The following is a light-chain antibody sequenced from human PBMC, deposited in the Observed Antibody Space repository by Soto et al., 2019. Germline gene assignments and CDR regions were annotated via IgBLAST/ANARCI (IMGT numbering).Light chain of an antibody. V-gene: IGKV3-20*01. CDR3: QQCGESPNT. Sequence: EIVLTQSPGTLSLSPGARAPLSCRASQKISRSYLAWYQQNPAQAPRLLIFHASNRATGIPDRFSGSGSGTDFTLTISRLEPEDFAIYYCQQCGESPNTFGQGTRLEIK. CDR1: QKISRSY. CDR2: HAS. J-gene: IGKJ5*01.